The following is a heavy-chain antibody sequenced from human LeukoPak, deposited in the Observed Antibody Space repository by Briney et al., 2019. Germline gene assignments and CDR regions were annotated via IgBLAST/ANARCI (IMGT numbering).Heavy chain of an antibody. D-gene: IGHD3-3*01. J-gene: IGHJ6*02. CDR3: ARDSLRFLEWLSRGYYYYGMDV. Sequence: GGSLRLSCAASGFTFSSYSMNWVRQAPGKGLEWVSSISSSSSYIYYADSVKGRFTISRDNAKNSLYLQMDSLRAEDTAVYYCARDSLRFLEWLSRGYYYYGMDVWGQGTTVTVSS. CDR2: ISSSSSYI. CDR1: GFTFSSYS. V-gene: IGHV3-21*01.